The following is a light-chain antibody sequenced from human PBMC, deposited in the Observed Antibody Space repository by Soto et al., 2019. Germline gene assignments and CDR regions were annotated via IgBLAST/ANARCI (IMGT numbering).Light chain of an antibody. Sequence: DIVMTQSPLSLPVTPGEPASISCRSSQSLLHSNGYNCLDWYLQKPGQSPQLLIFLGSNRVSGVPDRFSGSASGTDFTLKISRVEAEDIGVYYCMQALQTPVTFGGGTKVEIK. CDR3: MQALQTPVT. V-gene: IGKV2-28*01. CDR2: LGS. J-gene: IGKJ4*01. CDR1: QSLLHSNGYNC.